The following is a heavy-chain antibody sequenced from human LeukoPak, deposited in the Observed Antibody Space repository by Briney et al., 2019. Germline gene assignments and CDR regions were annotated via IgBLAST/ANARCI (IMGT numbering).Heavy chain of an antibody. Sequence: SQTLSLTCAVSGGSISIGGYSWSWIRQPPGKGLEWIGYIYYSGSTYYNPSLKSRVTISVDTSKNQFSLKLSSVTAADTAVYYCARDYSGSYSNYYGMDVWGQGTTVTVSS. CDR2: IYYSGST. CDR1: GGSISIGGYS. V-gene: IGHV4-30-4*08. D-gene: IGHD1-26*01. J-gene: IGHJ6*02. CDR3: ARDYSGSYSNYYGMDV.